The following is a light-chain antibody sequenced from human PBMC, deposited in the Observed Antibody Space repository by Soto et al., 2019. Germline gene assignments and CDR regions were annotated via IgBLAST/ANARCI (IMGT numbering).Light chain of an antibody. Sequence: QSALTQPPSASGSPGQSVTISCTGTSSDVGAYNYVSWYQQHAGKAPKLVIYEVTKRPSGVPDRFYGSKSANTASLTVSGLQAEYEADYYCSSFAASNTWVFGGGTKLTVL. CDR2: EVT. V-gene: IGLV2-8*01. CDR1: SSDVGAYNY. CDR3: SSFAASNTWV. J-gene: IGLJ3*02.